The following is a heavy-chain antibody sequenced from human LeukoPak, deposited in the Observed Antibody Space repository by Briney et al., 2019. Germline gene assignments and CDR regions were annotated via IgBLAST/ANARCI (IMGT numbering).Heavy chain of an antibody. J-gene: IGHJ5*02. D-gene: IGHD3-22*01. CDR1: GYSFTSYW. CDR2: IDPSDAYT. Sequence: TGESLKISCKGSGYSFTSYWISWVRQMPGKGLEWMGRIDPSDAYTNYNPSCQGHVTISADKSISTAYLQWSSLKASDTAMYYCARHTDYYDSSATNEPDNWFDPWGQGTLVTVSS. CDR3: ARHTDYYDSSATNEPDNWFDP. V-gene: IGHV5-10-1*01.